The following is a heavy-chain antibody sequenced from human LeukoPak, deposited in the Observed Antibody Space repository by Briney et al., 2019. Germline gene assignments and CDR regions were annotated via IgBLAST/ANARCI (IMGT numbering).Heavy chain of an antibody. V-gene: IGHV3-23*01. J-gene: IGHJ4*02. CDR3: AKERAPLNIVKHYFDY. CDR2: ISGSGGST. Sequence: GGSLRLSCAASGFTFSSYAMSWVRQVPGKGLEWVSAISGSGGSTYYADSVKGRFTISRDNSKKTLYLQMNSLRADDTAVYYCAKERAPLNIVKHYFDYWGQGTLVTVSS. D-gene: IGHD1-26*01. CDR1: GFTFSSYA.